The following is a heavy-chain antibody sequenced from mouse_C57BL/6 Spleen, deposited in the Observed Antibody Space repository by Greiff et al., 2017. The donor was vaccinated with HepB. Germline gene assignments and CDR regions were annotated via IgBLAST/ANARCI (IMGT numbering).Heavy chain of an antibody. CDR2: IYPRSGNT. CDR3: ARGGNYGSSYGYFDY. J-gene: IGHJ2*01. CDR1: GYTFTSYG. V-gene: IGHV1-81*01. Sequence: VQVVESGAELARPGASVKLSCKASGYTFTSYGISWVKQRTGQGLEWIGEIYPRSGNTYYNEKFKGKATLTADKSSSTAYMELRSLTSEDSAVYFCARGGNYGSSYGYFDYWGQGTTLTVSS. D-gene: IGHD1-1*01.